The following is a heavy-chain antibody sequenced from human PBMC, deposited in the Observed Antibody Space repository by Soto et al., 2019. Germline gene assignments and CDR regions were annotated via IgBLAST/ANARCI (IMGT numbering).Heavy chain of an antibody. J-gene: IGHJ6*02. D-gene: IGHD5-18*01. V-gene: IGHV3-30*18. Sequence: QVQLVESGGGVVQPGRSLRLSCAASGFTFSSYGMHWVRQAPGKGLEWVAVISYDGSNKYYADSVKGRFTISRDNSKNTLYLQMNSLRAEGTAVYYCAKDRGYSYGYPYGMDVWGQGTTVTVSS. CDR3: AKDRGYSYGYPYGMDV. CDR2: ISYDGSNK. CDR1: GFTFSSYG.